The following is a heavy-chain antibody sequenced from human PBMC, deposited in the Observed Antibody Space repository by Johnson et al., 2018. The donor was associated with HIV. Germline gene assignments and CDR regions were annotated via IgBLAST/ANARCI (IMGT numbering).Heavy chain of an antibody. V-gene: IGHV3-23*01. CDR3: TKGGGYSGYEDSDGFEM. Sequence: YAMNWVRQAPGMGLEWVSTISGSGQTTYYADSVQGRFTISRDNSKNTLYLQMNSLRVEDTAVYYCTKGGGYSGYEDSDGFEMWGLGTVVAVSS. CDR2: ISGSGQTT. D-gene: IGHD5-12*01. J-gene: IGHJ3*02. CDR1: YA.